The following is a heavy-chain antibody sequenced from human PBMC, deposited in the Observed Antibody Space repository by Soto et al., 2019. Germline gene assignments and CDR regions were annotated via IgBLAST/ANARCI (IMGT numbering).Heavy chain of an antibody. CDR2: IYWDDDK. V-gene: IGHV2-5*02. D-gene: IGHD3-10*01. J-gene: IGHJ4*02. CDR1: GFSLSSNGVG. Sequence: QITLKESGPPLVKPTQTLTLTCTFSGFSLSSNGVGVGWIRQPPGKALEWLALIYWDDDKRYSPSLKSRLTITKDTSKNQVVLTLTKLDTVYTATYYCARGGWTTYYSPFFDYWGQGTLVTVSS. CDR3: ARGGWTTYYSPFFDY.